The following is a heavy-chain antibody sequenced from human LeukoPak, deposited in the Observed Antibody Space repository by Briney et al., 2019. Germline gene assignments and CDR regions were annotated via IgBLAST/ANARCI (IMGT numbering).Heavy chain of an antibody. D-gene: IGHD4-17*01. V-gene: IGHV3-30*03. CDR3: ATAGLRQARGAYYFDY. CDR2: ISYDGSNK. J-gene: IGHJ4*02. Sequence: GGSLRLSCAASGFTFSSYGMHWVRQAPGKGLEWVAVISYDGSNKYYADSVKGRFTISRDNSKNTLYLQMNSLRAEDTAVYYCATAGLRQARGAYYFDYWGQGTLVTVSS. CDR1: GFTFSSYG.